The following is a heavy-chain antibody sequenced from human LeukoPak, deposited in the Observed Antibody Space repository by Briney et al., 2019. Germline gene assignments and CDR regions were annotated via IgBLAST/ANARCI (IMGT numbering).Heavy chain of an antibody. D-gene: IGHD1-26*01. Sequence: SETLSLTCTVSGGSINNYYWSWIRQPPGKGLEWIGYIYDTGSTNYNPSLKSRVTISVDTSRNQFSLKLSSVTAADTAVYYCARLSIVGATNFDYWGQGTLVTVSS. CDR1: GGSINNYY. CDR2: IYDTGST. CDR3: ARLSIVGATNFDY. J-gene: IGHJ4*02. V-gene: IGHV4-59*08.